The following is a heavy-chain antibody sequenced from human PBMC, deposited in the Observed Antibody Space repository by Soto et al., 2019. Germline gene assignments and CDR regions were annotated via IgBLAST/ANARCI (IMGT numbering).Heavy chain of an antibody. CDR2: IYPGDSGT. D-gene: IGHD3-10*01. J-gene: IGHJ5*02. V-gene: IGHV5-51*01. Sequence: GESLKISCKGYGYSFTSYWIGWVRQMPGKGLEWMGIIYPGDSGTRYSPSFQGQVTISADKSISTAYLQWSSLKASDTAMYYCARQSLWFGELLQVGNWFDPWGQGTLVTVSS. CDR1: GYSFTSYW. CDR3: ARQSLWFGELLQVGNWFDP.